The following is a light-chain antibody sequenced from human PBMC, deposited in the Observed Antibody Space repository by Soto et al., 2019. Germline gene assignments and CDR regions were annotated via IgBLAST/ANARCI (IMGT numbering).Light chain of an antibody. CDR1: SSDVGGYNY. Sequence: QSALTQPPSASGSPGQSVAISCTGTSSDVGGYNYVSWYQQHPGKAPKLMIYEVNKRPSGVPDRFSGSKSGNTASLTVSRLQAEDEADYYCSSYAGSSNVFGTGTMAPS. CDR2: EVN. V-gene: IGLV2-8*01. J-gene: IGLJ1*01. CDR3: SSYAGSSNV.